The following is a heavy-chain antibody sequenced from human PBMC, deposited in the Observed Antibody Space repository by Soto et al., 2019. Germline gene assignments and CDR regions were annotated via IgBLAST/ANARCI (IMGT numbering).Heavy chain of an antibody. J-gene: IGHJ5*02. V-gene: IGHV1-69*13. CDR2: IIPIFGTA. CDR3: ARDRGYSGSYYGREDWFDP. Sequence: SVKVSCKASGGTFSSYAISWVRQAPGQGLEWMGGIIPIFGTANYAQKFQGRVTITADESTSTAYMELSSLRSEDTAVYYCARDRGYSGSYYGREDWFDPWGQGTLVTVSS. D-gene: IGHD1-26*01. CDR1: GGTFSSYA.